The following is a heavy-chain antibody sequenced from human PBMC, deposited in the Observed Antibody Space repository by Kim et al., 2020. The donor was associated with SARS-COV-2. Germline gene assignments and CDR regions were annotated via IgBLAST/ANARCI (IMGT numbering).Heavy chain of an antibody. V-gene: IGHV1-69*13. CDR3: ARGRTTVTTSWFDP. J-gene: IGHJ5*02. D-gene: IGHD4-17*01. CDR1: GGTFSSYA. Sequence: SVKVSCKASGGTFSSYAISWVRQAPGQGLEWMGGIIPIFGTANYAQKFQGRVTITADESTSTAYMELSSLRSEDTAVYYCARGRTTVTTSWFDPWGQGNLVTVSS. CDR2: IIPIFGTA.